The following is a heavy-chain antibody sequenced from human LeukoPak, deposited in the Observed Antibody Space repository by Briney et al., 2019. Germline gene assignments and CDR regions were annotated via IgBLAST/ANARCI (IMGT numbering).Heavy chain of an antibody. Sequence: EASVKVSCKASGGTFSSYAISWVRQAPGQGLEWMGGIIPIFGTANYAQKFQGRVTITADESTSTAYMELSSLRSEDTAVYYCARGGCSSTSCYTEYYYYGMDVWGQGTTVTVSS. CDR3: ARGGCSSTSCYTEYYYYGMDV. CDR2: IIPIFGTA. V-gene: IGHV1-69*13. J-gene: IGHJ6*02. CDR1: GGTFSSYA. D-gene: IGHD2-2*02.